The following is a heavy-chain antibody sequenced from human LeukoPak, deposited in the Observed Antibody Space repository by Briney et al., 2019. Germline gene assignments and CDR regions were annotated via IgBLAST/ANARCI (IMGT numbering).Heavy chain of an antibody. Sequence: SVKVSCKASGGTFSSYAISWVRQAPGQGLEWMGGIIPIFGTANYAQKFQGRVTITADESTSTAYMELSRLRSEDTAVYYCASLGCSSTSCQYYYYMDVWGKGTTVTVSS. CDR1: GGTFSSYA. D-gene: IGHD2-2*01. J-gene: IGHJ6*03. CDR3: ASLGCSSTSCQYYYYMDV. V-gene: IGHV1-69*13. CDR2: IIPIFGTA.